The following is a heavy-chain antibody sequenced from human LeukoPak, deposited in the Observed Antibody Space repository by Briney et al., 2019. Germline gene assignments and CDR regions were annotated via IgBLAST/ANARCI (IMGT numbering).Heavy chain of an antibody. CDR3: ARYYDILTGLSRDY. J-gene: IGHJ4*02. CDR2: MNPNSGNT. D-gene: IGHD3-9*01. Sequence: ASVKVPCKASGYTFTSYDINWVRQATGQGLEWMGWMNPNSGNTGYAQKFQGRVTMTRNTSISTAYMELSSLRSEDTAVYYCARYYDILTGLSRDYWGQGTLVTVSS. CDR1: GYTFTSYD. V-gene: IGHV1-8*01.